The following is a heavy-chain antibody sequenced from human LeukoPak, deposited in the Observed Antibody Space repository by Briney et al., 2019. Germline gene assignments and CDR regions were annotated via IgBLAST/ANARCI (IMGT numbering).Heavy chain of an antibody. Sequence: GGSLRLSCAASGFTFSSYAMSWVRQAPGKGLEWVSAISGGCGSTYYADSVKGRFTISRDNSKNTLYLQMNSLRAEDTAVYYCAKGIDPTFYYDSSGYLPDYWGQGTLVTVSS. CDR1: GFTFSSYA. D-gene: IGHD3-22*01. CDR3: AKGIDPTFYYDSSGYLPDY. J-gene: IGHJ4*02. CDR2: ISGGCGST. V-gene: IGHV3-23*01.